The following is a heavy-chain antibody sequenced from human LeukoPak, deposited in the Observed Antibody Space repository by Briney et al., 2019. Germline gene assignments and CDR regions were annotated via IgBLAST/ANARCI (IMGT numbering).Heavy chain of an antibody. D-gene: IGHD2-2*01. CDR1: GGSFSGYY. Sequence: SETLSLTCTVYGGSFSGYYWSWIRQPPGKGLEWIGEINHSGSTNYNPSLKSRVTISVYTSKNQFSLKLSSVTAADTAVYYCARGPRYCSSTSCPDYYYYGMDVWGQGTTVTVSS. CDR3: ARGPRYCSSTSCPDYYYYGMDV. CDR2: INHSGST. J-gene: IGHJ6*02. V-gene: IGHV4-34*01.